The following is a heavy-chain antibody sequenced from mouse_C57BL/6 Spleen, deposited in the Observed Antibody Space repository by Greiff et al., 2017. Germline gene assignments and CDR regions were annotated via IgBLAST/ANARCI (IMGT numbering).Heavy chain of an antibody. J-gene: IGHJ2*01. Sequence: QVQLKESGAELVKPGASVKISCKASGYAFSSYWMNWVKQRPGKGLEWIGQIYPGDGDTNYNGKFKGKATLTADKSSSTAYMQLSSLTSEDSAVYFCARRGYYGSTLYFDYWGQGTTLTVSS. D-gene: IGHD1-1*01. CDR2: IYPGDGDT. CDR3: ARRGYYGSTLYFDY. CDR1: GYAFSSYW. V-gene: IGHV1-80*01.